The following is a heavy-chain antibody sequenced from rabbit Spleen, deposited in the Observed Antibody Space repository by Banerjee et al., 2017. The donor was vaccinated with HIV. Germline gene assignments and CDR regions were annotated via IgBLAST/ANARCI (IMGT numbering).Heavy chain of an antibody. D-gene: IGHD4-1*01. CDR3: ARETSSGWGIISFYFSL. Sequence: QSLEESGGDLVKPGASLTLTCTASGVSFSSSSYICWVRQAPGKGLEWIACIDTGSSGDTYYANWAKGRFTISSPSSATVTLQMTSLTAADTPTYFCARETSSGWGIISFYFSLWGPGTLVTVS. CDR2: IDTGSSGDT. V-gene: IGHV1S40*01. J-gene: IGHJ4*01. CDR1: GVSFSSSSY.